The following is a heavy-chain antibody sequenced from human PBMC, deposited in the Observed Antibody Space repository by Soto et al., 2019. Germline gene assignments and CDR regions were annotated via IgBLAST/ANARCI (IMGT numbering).Heavy chain of an antibody. CDR2: ISGSGGST. V-gene: IGHV3-23*01. Sequence: GGSLSLSCAASGFTFSSYAMSWVRQAPGKGLEWVSAISGSGGSTYYADSVKGRFTISRDNSKNTLYLQMNSLRAEDTAVYYCAKDEGYCSGGSCPDAFDIWGQGTMVTDSS. CDR1: GFTFSSYA. CDR3: AKDEGYCSGGSCPDAFDI. D-gene: IGHD2-15*01. J-gene: IGHJ3*02.